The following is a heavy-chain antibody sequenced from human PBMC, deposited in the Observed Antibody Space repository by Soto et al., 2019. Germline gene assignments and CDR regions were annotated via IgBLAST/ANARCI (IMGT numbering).Heavy chain of an antibody. D-gene: IGHD2-15*01. J-gene: IGHJ5*02. V-gene: IGHV4-31*03. CDR1: GGSISSGGYY. Sequence: SETLSLTCTVSGGSISSGGYYWSWIRQHPGKGLEWIGYIYYSGSTYYNPSLKSRVTISVDTSKNQFSLKLSSVTAADTAVYYCARTMVMNWFVPWGQGTLVTVSS. CDR3: ARTMVMNWFVP. CDR2: IYYSGST.